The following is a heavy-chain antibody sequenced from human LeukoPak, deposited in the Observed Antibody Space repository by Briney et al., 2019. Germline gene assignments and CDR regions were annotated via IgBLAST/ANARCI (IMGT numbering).Heavy chain of an antibody. CDR2: ISGSGGST. CDR3: AKDAGIAAAGTYYFDY. CDR1: GFTFSSYA. D-gene: IGHD6-13*01. V-gene: IGHV3-23*01. Sequence: GGSLRLSCAASGFTFSSYAMSWVRQAPGKGLEWVSAISGSGGSTYYADSVKGRFTISGDNSKNTLYLQMNSLRAEDTAVYYCAKDAGIAAAGTYYFDYWGQGTLVTVSS. J-gene: IGHJ4*02.